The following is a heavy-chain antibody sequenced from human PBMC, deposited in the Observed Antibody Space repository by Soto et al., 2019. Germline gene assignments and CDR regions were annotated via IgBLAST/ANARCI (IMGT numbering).Heavy chain of an antibody. CDR3: ARGGDSSSSRRAFDI. V-gene: IGHV4-34*01. Sequence: QVQLQQWGAGLLKPSETLSLTCAVYGGSFSGYYWSWIRQPPGKGREWIGEINHSGSTNYNPSLKSRVTISVDTSKNQFSLKLSSVTAADTAEYYCARGGDSSSSRRAFDIWRQGTMVTVSS. J-gene: IGHJ3*02. D-gene: IGHD6-6*01. CDR2: INHSGST. CDR1: GGSFSGYY.